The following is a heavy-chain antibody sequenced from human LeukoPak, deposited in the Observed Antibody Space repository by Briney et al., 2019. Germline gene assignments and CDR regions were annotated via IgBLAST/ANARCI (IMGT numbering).Heavy chain of an antibody. V-gene: IGHV1-69*05. Sequence: ASVNVSCKASGGTFSRYAISWVRQAPGQGLEWMGGIIPIFGTANYAQKFQGRVTITTDESTSTAYMELSSLRSEDTAVYYCARAADTAMVMGHYYYYYMDVWGKGTTVTVSS. CDR1: GGTFSRYA. D-gene: IGHD5-18*01. J-gene: IGHJ6*03. CDR2: IIPIFGTA. CDR3: ARAADTAMVMGHYYYYYMDV.